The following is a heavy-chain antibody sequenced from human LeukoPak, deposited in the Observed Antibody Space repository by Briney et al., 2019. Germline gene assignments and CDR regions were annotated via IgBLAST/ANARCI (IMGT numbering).Heavy chain of an antibody. D-gene: IGHD5-12*01. Sequence: GASVKVSCKASGYTFTGYYMHWVRQAPGQGLEWMGWINPNSGGTNYAQKFQGRVTITRDMSTSTAYMELSSLRSEDTAVYYCAAGTPNIVAHDAFDIWGQGTMVTVSS. J-gene: IGHJ3*02. CDR1: GYTFTGYY. CDR3: AAGTPNIVAHDAFDI. V-gene: IGHV1-2*02. CDR2: INPNSGGT.